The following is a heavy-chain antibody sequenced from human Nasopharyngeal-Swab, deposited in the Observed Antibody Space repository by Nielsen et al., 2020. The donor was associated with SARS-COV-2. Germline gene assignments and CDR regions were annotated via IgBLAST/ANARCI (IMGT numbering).Heavy chain of an antibody. CDR2: IYYSGST. CDR1: GCSVSSGSYY. V-gene: IGHV4-61*01. D-gene: IGHD1-26*01. Sequence: GALCLDCAVCGCSVSSGSYYWSWIRQPPGKGLEWIGYIYYSGSTNYNPSLKSRVTISVDTSKNQFSLKLSSVTAADTAVYYCARLVGATDYYYYGMDVWGQGTTVTVSS. J-gene: IGHJ6*02. CDR3: ARLVGATDYYYYGMDV.